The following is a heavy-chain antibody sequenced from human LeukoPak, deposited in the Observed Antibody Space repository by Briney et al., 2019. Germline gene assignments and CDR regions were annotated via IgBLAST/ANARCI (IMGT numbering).Heavy chain of an antibody. CDR2: ISRSGGTT. CDR1: GFTFSSYD. V-gene: IGHV3-23*01. CDR3: AKRGGTESFYYYYYMDV. J-gene: IGHJ6*03. D-gene: IGHD2-15*01. Sequence: GGSLRLSCAASGFTFSSYDMTWVRQTPGKGLEWVALISRSGGTTYYADSVKGRFTISRDNSKSTLYLQMNSLRAEDTAEYYSAKRGGTESFYYYYYMDVWGKGTTVTVSS.